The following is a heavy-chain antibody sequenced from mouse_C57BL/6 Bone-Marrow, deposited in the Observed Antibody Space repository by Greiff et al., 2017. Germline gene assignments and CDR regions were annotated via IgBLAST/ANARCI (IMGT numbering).Heavy chain of an antibody. J-gene: IGHJ1*03. Sequence: VQLQQSGAELVKPGASVKLSCTASGFNIKDYYMHWVKQRTEQGLEWIGRIDPEDGETKYAPKFQGKATITADTSSNTAYLQLRSVTAEYTAVYYCASSPYGSGPYWCCDVWGTGTTVTVSS. D-gene: IGHD1-1*01. CDR2: IDPEDGET. CDR3: ASSPYGSGPYWCCDV. V-gene: IGHV14-2*01. CDR1: GFNIKDYY.